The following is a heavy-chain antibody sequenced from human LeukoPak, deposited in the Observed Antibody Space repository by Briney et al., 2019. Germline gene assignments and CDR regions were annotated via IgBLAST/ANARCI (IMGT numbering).Heavy chain of an antibody. J-gene: IGHJ3*02. D-gene: IGHD2-2*01. CDR1: GGSISSSSYY. Sequence: KPSETLSLTCTVSGGSISSSSYYWGWIRQPPGKGLEWIGSIYYSGSTYYNPSLKSRFTISVATSKNQFSLKLSSVTAADTAVYYCARHRVVVVPAVDDAFDIWGQGTMVTVSS. V-gene: IGHV4-39*01. CDR2: IYYSGST. CDR3: ARHRVVVVPAVDDAFDI.